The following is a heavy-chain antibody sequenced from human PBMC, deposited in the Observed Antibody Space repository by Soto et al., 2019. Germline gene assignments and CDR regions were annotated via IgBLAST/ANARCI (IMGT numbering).Heavy chain of an antibody. J-gene: IGHJ4*02. V-gene: IGHV1-3*01. D-gene: IGHD3-10*01. CDR1: GYTFTTCS. Sequence: ASLKVACKTAGYTFTTCSMRCGRHTNGQRLEWIGCINAGNGNTEYSQKFQGRVTITRDTSASTVYMDMSSLRSEDTAVYYCARDRYYGSGRYNHFDVWGPGTLVTVSS. CDR2: INAGNGNT. CDR3: ARDRYYGSGRYNHFDV.